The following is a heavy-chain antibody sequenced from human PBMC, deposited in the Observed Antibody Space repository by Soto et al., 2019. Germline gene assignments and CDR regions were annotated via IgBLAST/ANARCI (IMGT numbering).Heavy chain of an antibody. Sequence: SGPTLVNPTQTLTLTCSFYGFTLSAVGVGVGWIRQPPGKALEWLALIYWDDDKRYSPSLKSRLTITKDTSKNQVVLTMTNSDPVDTATYYCAHALDWGEGRFDYWGQGTLVTVSS. D-gene: IGHD7-27*01. CDR1: GFTLSAVGVG. CDR3: AHALDWGEGRFDY. V-gene: IGHV2-5*02. CDR2: IYWDDDK. J-gene: IGHJ4*02.